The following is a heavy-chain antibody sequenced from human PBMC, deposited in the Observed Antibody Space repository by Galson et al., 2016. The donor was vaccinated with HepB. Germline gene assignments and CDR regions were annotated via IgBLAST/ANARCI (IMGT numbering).Heavy chain of an antibody. J-gene: IGHJ4*02. CDR1: DDSLGNFY. CDR3: ARGNERFFAY. V-gene: IGHV4-59*08. D-gene: IGHD1-1*01. Sequence: SETLSLTCTVSDDSLGNFYWSWIRQPPGKGLEWIGYIYYSGNTNYNPSLKSRVTISVDTSKNQFSLKLSSVAASDTAVYYCARGNERFFAYWGQGTLVTVSS. CDR2: IYYSGNT.